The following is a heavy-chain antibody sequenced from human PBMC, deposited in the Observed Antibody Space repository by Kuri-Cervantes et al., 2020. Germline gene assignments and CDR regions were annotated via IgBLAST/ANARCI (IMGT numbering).Heavy chain of an antibody. D-gene: IGHD3-16*01. V-gene: IGHV4-34*01. CDR1: GGSFSGYY. CDR2: INHSGST. CDR3: ARKRAFGGVITY. J-gene: IGHJ4*02. Sequence: SETLSLTCAVYGGSFSGYYWSWIRQPPGKGLEWIGEINHSGSTNYNPSLKSRVTISVDTSKNQFSLKLSSVTAADTAVYYCARKRAFGGVITYWGQGTLVTVSS.